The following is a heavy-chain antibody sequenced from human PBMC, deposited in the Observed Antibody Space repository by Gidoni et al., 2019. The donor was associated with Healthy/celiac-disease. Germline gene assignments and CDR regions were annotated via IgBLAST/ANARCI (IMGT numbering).Heavy chain of an antibody. J-gene: IGHJ6*02. Sequence: EVQLLESGGGLVQPGGSLRLSCAASGFTFSSYAMSWVRQAPGKGLEWVSAISGSGGSTYYADSVKGRFTISRDNSKNTLYLQMNSLRAEDTAVYYCAKDLVWDGDYVHYYYGMDVWGQGTTVTVSS. CDR2: ISGSGGST. D-gene: IGHD4-17*01. V-gene: IGHV3-23*01. CDR1: GFTFSSYA. CDR3: AKDLVWDGDYVHYYYGMDV.